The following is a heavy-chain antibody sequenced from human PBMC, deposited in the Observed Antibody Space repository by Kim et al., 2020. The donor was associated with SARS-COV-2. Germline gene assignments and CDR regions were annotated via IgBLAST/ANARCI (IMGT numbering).Heavy chain of an antibody. D-gene: IGHD3-22*01. CDR2: IYTSGST. V-gene: IGHV4-4*07. CDR1: GGSISSYY. Sequence: SETLSLTCTVSGGSISSYYWSWIRQPAGKGQEWIGRIYTSGSTNHNPSLKSRVTMSVDTSKNQFSLKLSSVTAADTAVYYCARERSSSGYYSVFDYWGQGILVTVSS. J-gene: IGHJ4*02. CDR3: ARERSSSGYYSVFDY.